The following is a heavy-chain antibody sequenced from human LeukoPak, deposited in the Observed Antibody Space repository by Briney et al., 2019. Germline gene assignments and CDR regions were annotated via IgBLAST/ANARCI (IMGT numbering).Heavy chain of an antibody. CDR3: ARDRGGSGSYYYYYYGMDV. CDR1: GGSLSNYY. CDR2: IYYSGNT. Sequence: PSETLSLTCSVSGGSLSNYYWSWIRQPPGKGLEWIGKIYYSGNTKYSPSLESRVTISVDTSKNQFSLMLTSVTAADTAVYYCARDRGGSGSYYYYYYGMDVWGQGTTVTVSS. V-gene: IGHV4-59*01. J-gene: IGHJ6*02. D-gene: IGHD3-10*01.